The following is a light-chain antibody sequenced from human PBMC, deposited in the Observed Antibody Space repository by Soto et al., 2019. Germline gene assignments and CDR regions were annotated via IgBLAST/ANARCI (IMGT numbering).Light chain of an antibody. V-gene: IGLV2-8*01. J-gene: IGLJ3*02. Sequence: QSALTQPPSASGSPGQSVTISCTGTGSDIGTYKYVSWYQQHPGQAPKLMIYEVSKRPSGVPDRFSGSKSGNTASLTVSGLQSEDEADYYCTSYAGSSNWVFGRGTKLTVL. CDR1: GSDIGTYKY. CDR3: TSYAGSSNWV. CDR2: EVS.